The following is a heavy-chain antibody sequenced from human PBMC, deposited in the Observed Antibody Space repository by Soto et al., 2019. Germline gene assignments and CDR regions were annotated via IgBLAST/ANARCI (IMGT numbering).Heavy chain of an antibody. CDR3: ARGPHGYCSRTSCYEAPGFDP. CDR2: IIPIFGTA. D-gene: IGHD2-2*03. Sequence: QVQLVQSGAEVKKPGSSVKVSCKASGGTFSSYAISWVRQAPGQGLEWMGGIIPIFGTANYAQKVQGRVTITADEATSTVYMDLSSLRSEDTAVYYWARGPHGYCSRTSCYEAPGFDPWGQGTLGTGSS. V-gene: IGHV1-69*01. J-gene: IGHJ5*02. CDR1: GGTFSSYA.